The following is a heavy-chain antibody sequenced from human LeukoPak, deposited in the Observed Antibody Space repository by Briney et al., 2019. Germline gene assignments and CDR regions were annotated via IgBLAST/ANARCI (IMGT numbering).Heavy chain of an antibody. CDR1: GGSITSGSISSTNYY. J-gene: IGHJ4*02. Sequence: SGTLSLTCVVSGGSITSGSISSTNYYWAWVRQPPGKGLEWIGSIEYSEKTYYNPSLRGRVTIFVDTSKNQFSLKLSSVTAADTAVYYCARHTSGYYKYYFDYWGQGTLVTVSS. D-gene: IGHD3-3*01. CDR2: IEYSEKT. CDR3: ARHTSGYYKYYFDY. V-gene: IGHV4-39*01.